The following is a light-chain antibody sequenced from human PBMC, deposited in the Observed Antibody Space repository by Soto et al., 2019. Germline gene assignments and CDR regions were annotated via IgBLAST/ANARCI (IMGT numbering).Light chain of an antibody. J-gene: IGKJ4*01. V-gene: IGKV1-39*01. CDR2: VAS. CDR3: QQSFSTPPT. Sequence: DIQMTQSPSSLSASVGDRVTITCRASQNINSYLHWYQQKPGKAPDLLIYVASNLHSGVPSRFSGSGSGTAFTLTISGLQPEDLATYYCQQSFSTPPTFGGGTKVAIK. CDR1: QNINSY.